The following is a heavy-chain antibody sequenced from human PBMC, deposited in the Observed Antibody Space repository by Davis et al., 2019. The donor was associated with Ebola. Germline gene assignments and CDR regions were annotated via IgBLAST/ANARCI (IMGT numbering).Heavy chain of an antibody. D-gene: IGHD2-2*01. J-gene: IGHJ5*02. CDR3: ARGLGYCSSTSCPRPNWFDP. Sequence: SETLSLTCTVSGGSINNYHWSWIRQPPGKGLEWIGYIYYSGSTNCNPSLKSRVTISVDTSKNQFSLKLSSVTAADTAVYYCARGLGYCSSTSCPRPNWFDPWGQGTLVTVSS. V-gene: IGHV4-59*01. CDR2: IYYSGST. CDR1: GGSINNYH.